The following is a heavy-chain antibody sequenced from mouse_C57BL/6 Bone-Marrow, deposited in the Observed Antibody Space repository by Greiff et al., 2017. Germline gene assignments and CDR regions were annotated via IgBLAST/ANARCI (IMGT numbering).Heavy chain of an antibody. J-gene: IGHJ3*01. CDR1: GFTFSSYA. Sequence: EVQRVESGGGLVKPGGSLKLSCAASGFTFSSYAMSWVRQTPEKRLAWVATISGGGSSTYYPDNVKVRFTIARDKAKNNLYLQMRHLKSEDTAMYYCARPLYYSSSYRGIAYWGQGTLVTVSA. V-gene: IGHV5-4*01. CDR2: ISGGGSST. D-gene: IGHD1-1*01. CDR3: ARPLYYSSSYRGIAY.